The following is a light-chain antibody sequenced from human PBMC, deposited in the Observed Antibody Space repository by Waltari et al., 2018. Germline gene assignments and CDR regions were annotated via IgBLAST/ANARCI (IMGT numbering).Light chain of an antibody. CDR1: QSVTRA. V-gene: IGKV3-20*01. CDR2: GAS. CDR3: QHYLRLPVT. J-gene: IGKJ1*01. Sequence: EIVLTQSPGTLSLSPGESATLSCRTSQSVTRALAWYQQKHGQAPRLLIYGASNRATGIPDRFSGSGSGTDFSLTISSLEPEDFAVYYCQHYLRLPVTFGQGTKVEVK.